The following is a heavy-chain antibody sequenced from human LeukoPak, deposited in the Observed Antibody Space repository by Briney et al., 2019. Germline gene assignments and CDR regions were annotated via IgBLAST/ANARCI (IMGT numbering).Heavy chain of an antibody. CDR3: ARGVAAAGTEFGY. V-gene: IGHV4-34*01. Sequence: SETLSLTCAVYGGSFSVYNWSWIRQPPGKGLEWIGEINHSGSTNYNPSLKSRVAISVEKSKNQFCLKLSSVTAADKAVYYCARGVAAAGTEFGYWGQGTLATVSS. CDR2: INHSGST. CDR1: GGSFSVYN. J-gene: IGHJ4*02. D-gene: IGHD6-25*01.